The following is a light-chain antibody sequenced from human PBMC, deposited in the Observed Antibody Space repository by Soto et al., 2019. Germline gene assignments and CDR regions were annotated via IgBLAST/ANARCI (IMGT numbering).Light chain of an antibody. J-gene: IGKJ2*01. CDR3: QQSYSTLYT. CDR1: QSISSY. CDR2: AAS. Sequence: DIPMTQSPSSLSASVGDRVTITCRASQSISSYLNWYQQKPGKAPKLLIYAASSLQSGVPSRFSGSGSGTDFTLTISSLQPGDFATYYCQQSYSTLYTFGQGTKLEIK. V-gene: IGKV1-39*01.